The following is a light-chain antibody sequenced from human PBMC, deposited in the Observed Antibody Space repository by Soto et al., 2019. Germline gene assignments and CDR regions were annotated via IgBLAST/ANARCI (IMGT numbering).Light chain of an antibody. CDR1: ESVSSSY. Sequence: ESVLTQSPGTLSLSPGERATLYCRASESVSSSYLAWYQQKPGQDPRLLIYDASSRATGLPDKFSGSGSGTDFPPTISRLEPEDFAVYYCQQYGSSPWTFGQGTKV. J-gene: IGKJ1*01. CDR3: QQYGSSPWT. V-gene: IGKV3-20*01. CDR2: DAS.